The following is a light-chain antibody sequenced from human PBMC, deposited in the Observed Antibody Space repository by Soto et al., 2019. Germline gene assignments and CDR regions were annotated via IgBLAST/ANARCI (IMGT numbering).Light chain of an antibody. J-gene: IGKJ4*01. CDR2: GAS. V-gene: IGKV3-20*01. Sequence: EIVLTQSPGTLSLSPGEVATLSCRASQSVSSNYLAWYQQKPGQAPRLLLYGASSRATGIPDRFRGSGSGTDLTITISRLEPEDFAVYYCQQYGSSPLTFGGGTKVEIK. CDR1: QSVSSNY. CDR3: QQYGSSPLT.